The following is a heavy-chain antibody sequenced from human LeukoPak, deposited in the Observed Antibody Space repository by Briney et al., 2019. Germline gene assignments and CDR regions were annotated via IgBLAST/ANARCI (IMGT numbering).Heavy chain of an antibody. Sequence: GSLRLSCAASGLTFDDYGMSWVRQPPGKGLEWIGSIYHSGSTYYNPSLKSRVTISVDTSKNQFSLKLSSVTAADTAVYYCARLLGRSLYNWNVAFDPWGQGTLVTVSS. J-gene: IGHJ5*02. CDR3: ARLLGRSLYNWNVAFDP. CDR1: GLTFDDYG. CDR2: IYHSGST. V-gene: IGHV4-38-2*01. D-gene: IGHD1-1*01.